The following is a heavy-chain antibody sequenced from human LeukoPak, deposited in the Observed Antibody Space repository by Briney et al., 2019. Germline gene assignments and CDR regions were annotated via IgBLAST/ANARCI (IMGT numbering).Heavy chain of an antibody. CDR1: GFTFDDYA. V-gene: IGHV3-7*01. D-gene: IGHD2-2*01. Sequence: PGRSLRLSCAASGFTFDDYAMHWVRQAPGKGLEWVANIKQDGSEKYYVDSVKGRFTISRDNAKNSLYLEMNSLRAEDTAVYYCARVPSGGYCSSSACSLSYFDSWGRGTLVTVSS. CDR3: ARVPSGGYCSSSACSLSYFDS. CDR2: IKQDGSEK. J-gene: IGHJ4*02.